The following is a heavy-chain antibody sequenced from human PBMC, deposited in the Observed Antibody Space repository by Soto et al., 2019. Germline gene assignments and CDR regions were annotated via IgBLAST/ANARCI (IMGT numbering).Heavy chain of an antibody. Sequence: GGSLRLSCAASGFTFSSYWMSWVRQAPGKGLEWVANIKQDGSEKYYVDSVKGRFTISRDNAKNSLYLQMNSLRAEDTAVYYCARCDWNYLFYYYGMDVWGQGTTVTVS. J-gene: IGHJ6*02. CDR2: IKQDGSEK. CDR1: GFTFSSYW. V-gene: IGHV3-7*01. D-gene: IGHD1-7*01. CDR3: ARCDWNYLFYYYGMDV.